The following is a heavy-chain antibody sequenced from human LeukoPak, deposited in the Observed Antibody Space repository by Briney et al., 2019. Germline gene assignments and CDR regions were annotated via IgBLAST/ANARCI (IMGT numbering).Heavy chain of an antibody. J-gene: IGHJ3*02. CDR1: GFNFSSYW. V-gene: IGHV3-74*01. CDR3: AKVGIFGAFDI. D-gene: IGHD2-21*01. CDR2: SNSDGSST. Sequence: PGGSLRLSCAASGFNFSSYWMHWVRQAPGKGLVWVSRSNSDGSSTIYADSVKGRFTISRDNTKNTLYLQMNSLRAEDTAVYYCAKVGIFGAFDIWGQGTMVTVSS.